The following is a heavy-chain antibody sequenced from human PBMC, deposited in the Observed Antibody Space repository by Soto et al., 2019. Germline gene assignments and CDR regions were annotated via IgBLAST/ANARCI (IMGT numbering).Heavy chain of an antibody. CDR2: IYYSGST. J-gene: IGHJ5*02. D-gene: IGHD3-10*01. CDR1: GGSISSGGYY. Sequence: SETLSLTCTVSGGSISSGGYYWSRIRQHPGKGLEWIGYIYYSGSTYYNPSLKSRVTISVDTSKNQFSLKLSSVTAADTAVYYCARFPDYYGSGSYYNTHWFDPWGQGTLVTVSS. V-gene: IGHV4-31*03. CDR3: ARFPDYYGSGSYYNTHWFDP.